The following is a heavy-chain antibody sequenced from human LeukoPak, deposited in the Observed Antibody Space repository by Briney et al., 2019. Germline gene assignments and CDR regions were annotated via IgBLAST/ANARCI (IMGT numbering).Heavy chain of an antibody. Sequence: GGSLRLSCAASGLTFSSYAMSWVRQAPGKGLEWVSAISGSGGSTYYADSVKGRFTISRDNSKNTLYLQMNSLRAEDTAVYYCAKDQDYDGFRTGDVWGQGTTVTVSS. CDR2: ISGSGGST. D-gene: IGHD4-23*01. J-gene: IGHJ6*02. CDR1: GLTFSSYA. V-gene: IGHV3-23*01. CDR3: AKDQDYDGFRTGDV.